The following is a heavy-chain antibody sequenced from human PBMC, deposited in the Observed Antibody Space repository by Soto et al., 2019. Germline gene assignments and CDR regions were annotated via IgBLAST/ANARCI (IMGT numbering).Heavy chain of an antibody. J-gene: IGHJ6*02. CDR2: IIPIFGTA. CDR3: ARHVPGAGYYYGMDV. CDR1: GGTFSSYA. V-gene: IGHV1-69*12. Sequence: QVQLVQSGAEVKKPGSSVKVSCKASGGTFSSYAISWVRQAPGQGLEWMGGIIPIFGTANYAQKFQGRVTIPADESTGTADMELSSLRSEDTAVYYCARHVPGAGYYYGMDVLGHGTTVTVSS. D-gene: IGHD2-2*01.